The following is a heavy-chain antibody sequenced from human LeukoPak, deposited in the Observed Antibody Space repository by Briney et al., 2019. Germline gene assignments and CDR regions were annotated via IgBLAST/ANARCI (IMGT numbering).Heavy chain of an antibody. Sequence: GESLKISCKGSGYGFTSYWIGWVRQRPRKGLEWMGIIYPDDSDTGYSPSFQGQVTISADKSITTAYLQWSSLKASDTAMYYCARRHTNIDYWGQGTPVTVSS. CDR3: ARRHTNIDY. D-gene: IGHD2-2*01. V-gene: IGHV5-51*01. J-gene: IGHJ4*02. CDR1: GYGFTSYW. CDR2: IYPDDSDT.